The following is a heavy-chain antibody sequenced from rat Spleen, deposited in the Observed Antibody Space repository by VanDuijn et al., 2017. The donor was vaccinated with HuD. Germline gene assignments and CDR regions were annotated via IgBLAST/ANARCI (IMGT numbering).Heavy chain of an antibody. CDR3: TRAGYLRDWYFDF. Sequence: EVRLVESGGGLVQPGRSLKLSCAASGFTFTNYDMAWVRQAPTKGLEWIASISTGGTNTYYRGSVKGRFTISRDNAKNTQYLQMDSLRSEDTATYHCTRAGYLRDWYFDFWGPGTMVTVSS. D-gene: IGHD2-2*01. CDR1: GFTFTNYD. J-gene: IGHJ1*01. CDR2: ISTGGTNT. V-gene: IGHV5S13*01.